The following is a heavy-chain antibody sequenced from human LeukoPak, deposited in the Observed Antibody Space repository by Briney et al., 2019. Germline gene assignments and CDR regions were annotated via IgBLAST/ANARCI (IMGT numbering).Heavy chain of an antibody. J-gene: IGHJ4*02. CDR2: ISLSGYT. CDR3: SRESGPFSPFGH. Sequence: SETLSLTCGVSGGSITSTNYWSWVRQPPGRGLEWIGEISLSGYTGFNPSLRSRVTMSLDESKNRLSLNLASVTAADTAVYYCSRESGPFSPFGHWGQGILVTVTS. D-gene: IGHD1-26*01. CDR1: GGSITSTNY. V-gene: IGHV4-4*02.